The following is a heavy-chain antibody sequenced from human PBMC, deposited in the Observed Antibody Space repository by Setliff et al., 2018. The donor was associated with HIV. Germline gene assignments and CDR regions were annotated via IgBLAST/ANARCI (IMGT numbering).Heavy chain of an antibody. V-gene: IGHV3-23*01. CDR1: GFTFSNYA. CDR3: ARDQAWPYSSSSSGFDY. D-gene: IGHD6-6*01. J-gene: IGHJ4*02. CDR2: ISGSGIST. Sequence: GGSLRLSCAASGFTFSNYAMRWVRQAPGKGLAWVSGISGSGISTYNADSVKGRFTISRDNAKNTLYVQMNSLRAEDTAVYYCARDQAWPYSSSSSGFDYWGQGTLVTVS.